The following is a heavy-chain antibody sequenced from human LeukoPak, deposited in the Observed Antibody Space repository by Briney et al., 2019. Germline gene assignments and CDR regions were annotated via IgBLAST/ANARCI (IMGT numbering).Heavy chain of an antibody. Sequence: GGSLRLSCAASRFTFDDYAMHWVRQAPGKGLEWVSLISWDGGRTHYADSVKGRFTISRDNSKNSLYLQMNSLRAEDTALYYCAKDKFDGSGSYYFNSWGQGTLVTVSS. CDR3: AKDKFDGSGSYYFNS. CDR1: RFTFDDYA. D-gene: IGHD3-10*01. V-gene: IGHV3-43D*03. J-gene: IGHJ4*02. CDR2: ISWDGGRT.